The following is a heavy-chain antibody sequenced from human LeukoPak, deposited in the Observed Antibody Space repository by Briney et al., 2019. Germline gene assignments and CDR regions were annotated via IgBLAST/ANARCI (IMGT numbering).Heavy chain of an antibody. CDR1: GFSFSSYS. V-gene: IGHV3-21*01. CDR3: AKNFLIYSYGSYFDY. CDR2: ISSSSTYI. D-gene: IGHD5-18*01. J-gene: IGHJ4*02. Sequence: GGSLRLSCAASGFSFSSYSMMWVRQAPGKGLEWVSFISSSSTYIYYADSVKGRFTISRDNAKNSLYLQMNSLRAEDTAVYYCAKNFLIYSYGSYFDYWGQGTLVTVSS.